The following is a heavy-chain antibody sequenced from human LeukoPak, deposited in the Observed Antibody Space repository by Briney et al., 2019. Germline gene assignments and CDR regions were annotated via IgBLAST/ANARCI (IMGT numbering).Heavy chain of an antibody. CDR2: ISAYNGNT. V-gene: IGHV1-18*01. Sequence: GASVKVSCKAAGYTFTSYGISWVRQAPGQGLEWMGWISAYNGNTNYAQKLQGRVTMTTDTSTSTDYMELRSLRSDDTAVYYCARDVHYYDSSGYRAFDIWGQGTMVTVSS. J-gene: IGHJ3*02. CDR1: GYTFTSYG. CDR3: ARDVHYYDSSGYRAFDI. D-gene: IGHD3-22*01.